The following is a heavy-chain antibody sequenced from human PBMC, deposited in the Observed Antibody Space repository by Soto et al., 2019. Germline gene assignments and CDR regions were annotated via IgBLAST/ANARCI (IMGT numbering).Heavy chain of an antibody. D-gene: IGHD6-19*01. Sequence: EVQLVESGGVVVQPGGSLRLSCEASGFTFNDHAMHWVRQAPGKGLEWVSLISRVGTRAKYADSVKGRFTISRDNNKDSLYLQMNSLRLEDTALYYCAKEIGIADASGCPWDHWGQGTLVTVSS. J-gene: IGHJ4*02. CDR2: ISRVGTRA. CDR3: AKEIGIADASGCPWDH. CDR1: GFTFNDHA. V-gene: IGHV3-43D*04.